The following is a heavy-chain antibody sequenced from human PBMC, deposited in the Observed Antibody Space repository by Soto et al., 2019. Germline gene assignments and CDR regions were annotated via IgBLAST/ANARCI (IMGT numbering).Heavy chain of an antibody. CDR3: ARDLSPYDFWSGYYIGYYGMDV. Sequence: ASVKVSCKASGYTFTGYYTHWVRQAPGQGLEWMGWINPNSGGTNYAQKFQGWVTMTRDTSISTAYMELSRLRSDDTAVYYCARDLSPYDFWSGYYIGYYGMDVWGQGTTVTVSS. CDR2: INPNSGGT. V-gene: IGHV1-2*04. D-gene: IGHD3-3*01. CDR1: GYTFTGYY. J-gene: IGHJ6*02.